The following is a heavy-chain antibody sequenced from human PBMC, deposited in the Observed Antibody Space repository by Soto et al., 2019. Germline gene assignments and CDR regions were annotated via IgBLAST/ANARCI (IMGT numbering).Heavy chain of an antibody. V-gene: IGHV3-48*03. CDR1: GFTFSSYE. J-gene: IGHJ4*02. CDR2: ISSSGSTI. D-gene: IGHD3-16*02. Sequence: VGSLRLSCAASGFTFSSYEMNWVRQAPGKGLEWVSYISSSGSTIYYADSVKGRFTISRDNAKNSLYLQMNSLRAEDTAVYYCASRGYDYVWGSYRPFDYWRQGTLVTVSS. CDR3: ASRGYDYVWGSYRPFDY.